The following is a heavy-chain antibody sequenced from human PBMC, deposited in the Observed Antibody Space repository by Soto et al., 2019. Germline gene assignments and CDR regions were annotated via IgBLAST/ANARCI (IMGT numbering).Heavy chain of an antibody. V-gene: IGHV1-8*01. Sequence: QVQLVQSGAEVKKPGASMKVSCKASGYTFTNYDINWVRQATGQGLESMGWMNPSSGNTGYAQKFQGRVTMTRKTSINTAYMQLRSLRSEDTAVSYCARGHSSSWLYGMYVWGQGTTVTVSS. CDR1: GYTFTNYD. J-gene: IGHJ6*02. CDR3: ARGHSSSWLYGMYV. D-gene: IGHD6-13*01. CDR2: MNPSSGNT.